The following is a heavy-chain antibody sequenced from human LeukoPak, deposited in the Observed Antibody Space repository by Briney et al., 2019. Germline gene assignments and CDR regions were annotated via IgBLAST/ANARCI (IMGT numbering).Heavy chain of an antibody. CDR3: ASALVGAAGFDY. Sequence: GGSLRLSCVASGFTFSSYAMSWVRQAPGKGLEWVSDISGSGGSTYYADSVKGRFTISRDNSKNTLYLQMNSLRAEDTAVYYCASALVGAAGFDYWGQGTLVTVSS. J-gene: IGHJ4*02. D-gene: IGHD1-26*01. CDR2: ISGSGGST. V-gene: IGHV3-23*01. CDR1: GFTFSSYA.